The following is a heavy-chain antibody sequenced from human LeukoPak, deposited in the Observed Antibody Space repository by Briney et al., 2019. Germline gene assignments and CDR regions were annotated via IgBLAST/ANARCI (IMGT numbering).Heavy chain of an antibody. CDR2: ISGSGGST. Sequence: GGSLRLSCAASGFTFSSYAMSWVRQAPGKGLEWVSAISGSGGSTYYADSVKGRFTISRDNSKYTLYLQMNSLRAEDTAVYYCAKGYCSSTSCLFDYWGQGTLVTVSS. CDR3: AKGYCSSTSCLFDY. V-gene: IGHV3-23*01. CDR1: GFTFSSYA. J-gene: IGHJ4*02. D-gene: IGHD2-2*01.